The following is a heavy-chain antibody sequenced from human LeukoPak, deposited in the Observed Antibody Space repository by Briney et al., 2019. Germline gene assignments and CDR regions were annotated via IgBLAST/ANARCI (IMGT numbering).Heavy chain of an antibody. CDR2: INPKNAGT. CDR1: GYTFTGHY. Sequence: ASVKVSCKASGYTFTGHYLHWVRQAPGQGLEWMGWINPKNAGTNFAQRFQGRVTMTRDTSISTVYMELSRLRSDDTALHYCARTLYIAAVPGGFDYWGQGSPVTVSS. CDR3: ARTLYIAAVPGGFDY. D-gene: IGHD6-13*01. V-gene: IGHV1-2*02. J-gene: IGHJ4*02.